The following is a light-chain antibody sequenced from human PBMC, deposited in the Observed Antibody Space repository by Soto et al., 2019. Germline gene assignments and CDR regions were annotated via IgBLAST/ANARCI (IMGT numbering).Light chain of an antibody. CDR3: AAWDDSLNGPV. CDR1: SSNIGSNT. Sequence: QSVLTQPPSAYGTPGQRVTISCSGSSSNIGSNTVNWYQQLPGTAPKLLIYSNNQRPSGIPDRFSGSKSGTSASLAISGIQSEDEADYYCAAWDDSLNGPVFGGGTKLTVL. J-gene: IGLJ2*01. V-gene: IGLV1-44*01. CDR2: SNN.